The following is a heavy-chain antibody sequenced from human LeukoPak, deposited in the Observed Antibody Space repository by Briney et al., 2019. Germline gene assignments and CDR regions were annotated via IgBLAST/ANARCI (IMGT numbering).Heavy chain of an antibody. V-gene: IGHV3-7*01. CDR1: GFTFNNFW. CDR2: IKQDGSEK. J-gene: IGHJ6*02. CDR3: ARMPPETYSNGQYYYYGMDV. D-gene: IGHD5-18*01. Sequence: GGSLRLSCAASGFTFNNFWMNWVRQAPGKGLEWVATIKQDGSEKYYVDSEKGRLSIFRDNAKNSLYLQVNSLRADDTAVYYCARMPPETYSNGQYYYYGMDVWGQGTTVTVSS.